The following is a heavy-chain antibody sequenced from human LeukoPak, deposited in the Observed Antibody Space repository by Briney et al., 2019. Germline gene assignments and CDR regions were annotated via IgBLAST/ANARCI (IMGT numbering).Heavy chain of an antibody. J-gene: IGHJ4*02. D-gene: IGHD3-16*02. CDR1: GFTFSSYG. CDR2: IRYDGSNK. V-gene: IGHV3-30*02. Sequence: GGSLRLSCAASGFTFSSYGMHWVRQAPGKGLEWVAFIRYDGSNKYYADSVKGRFTISRDNSKNTLYLQMNSLRAEDTAVYYCANLPGRRLRLGELSADFDYWGQGTLVTVSS. CDR3: ANLPGRRLRLGELSADFDY.